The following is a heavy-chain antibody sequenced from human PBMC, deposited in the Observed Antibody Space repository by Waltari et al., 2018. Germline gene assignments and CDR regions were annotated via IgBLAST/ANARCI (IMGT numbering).Heavy chain of an antibody. CDR3: ARSPAATVTMFRG. D-gene: IGHD4-17*01. V-gene: IGHV3-23*04. CDR1: GFTFTHYA. CDR2: ISGSGAST. Sequence: EVQLVAHGGGLVQPGGSLRISCAASGFTFTHYAMSWVRQVPGKGLEWVSAISGSGASTHVADSVKGRFSISRDNSKEMIYLQMNSLRVEDTAVYYCARSPAATVTMFRGWGQGTLVTVSS. J-gene: IGHJ4*02.